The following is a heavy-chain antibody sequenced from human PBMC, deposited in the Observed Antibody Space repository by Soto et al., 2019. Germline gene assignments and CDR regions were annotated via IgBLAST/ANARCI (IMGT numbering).Heavy chain of an antibody. J-gene: IGHJ6*02. Sequence: QVQLVQSGAEVKKPGSSVKVSCKASGGTFSSYAISWVRQAPGQGLEWMGGIIPIFGTANYAQKFQGRVTITADESTSTAYMELSSLRYEDTAVYYCARDPAGRTNWNYVTSQNYGMDVWGQGTTVTVSS. CDR2: IIPIFGTA. D-gene: IGHD1-7*01. CDR3: ARDPAGRTNWNYVTSQNYGMDV. V-gene: IGHV1-69*12. CDR1: GGTFSSYA.